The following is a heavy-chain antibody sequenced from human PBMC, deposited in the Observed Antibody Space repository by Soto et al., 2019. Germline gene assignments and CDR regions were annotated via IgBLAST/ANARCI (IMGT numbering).Heavy chain of an antibody. CDR2: IWYDGSNE. J-gene: IGHJ6*02. Sequence: QVQLVESGGGVVQPGRSLRLSRAASGFIFSNFGMHWVRQAPGKGLEWVAVIWYDGSNEYYADSVKGRFTISKDNSKSTLYLQMNSLRAEDTAVYYCARDDIPGIAVSTYGMDVWGQGTTVTVSS. CDR3: ARDDIPGIAVSTYGMDV. CDR1: GFIFSNFG. D-gene: IGHD6-19*01. V-gene: IGHV3-33*01.